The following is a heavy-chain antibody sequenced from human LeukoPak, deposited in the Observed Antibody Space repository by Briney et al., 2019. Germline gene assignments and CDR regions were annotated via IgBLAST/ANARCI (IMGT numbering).Heavy chain of an antibody. V-gene: IGHV1-46*01. CDR1: GYTFTNYF. Sequence: ASVKVSCRASGYTFTNYFMHWVRQAPGLGLEWMGIINPSGGSTSYAQKFQGRVTLTRDTSTSTVYMELSSLRSEDTAIYYCARVLGAHRYGSIDHWGQGTLVTVSS. CDR3: ARVLGAHRYGSIDH. J-gene: IGHJ4*02. CDR2: INPSGGST. D-gene: IGHD5-18*01.